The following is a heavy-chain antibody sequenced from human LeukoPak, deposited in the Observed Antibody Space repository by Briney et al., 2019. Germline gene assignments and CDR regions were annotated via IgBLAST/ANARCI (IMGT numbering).Heavy chain of an antibody. Sequence: VASVKVSCKASGYTFTGYYIHWVRQAPEQGLEWMGWINSNSGGTNYAQKFQGRVTMTRDTSISTAYMELSRLRADDTAVYYCARGSFSADAPLVLDYYHHWGQGALVT. CDR1: GYTFTGYY. J-gene: IGHJ1*01. D-gene: IGHD5-18*01. CDR2: INSNSGGT. CDR3: ARGSFSADAPLVLDYYHH. V-gene: IGHV1-2*02.